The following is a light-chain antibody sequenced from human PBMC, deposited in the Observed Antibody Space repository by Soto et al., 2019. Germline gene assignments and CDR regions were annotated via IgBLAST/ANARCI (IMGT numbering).Light chain of an antibody. Sequence: EIVLTQSPGTLSLSPGESATLSCRASQSVSSNFLAWFQQKPGQAPRLLISGASSRATGIPDRFSGSGSGTDFTLTISRLEPEDFAVYYCQQYGISPRTFGQGTKVEIK. CDR1: QSVSSNF. J-gene: IGKJ1*01. CDR2: GAS. CDR3: QQYGISPRT. V-gene: IGKV3-20*01.